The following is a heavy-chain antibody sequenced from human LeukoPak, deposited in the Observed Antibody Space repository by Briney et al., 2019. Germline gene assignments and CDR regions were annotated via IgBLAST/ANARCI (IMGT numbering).Heavy chain of an antibody. CDR2: TYYRSKWYN. CDR3: ARGMGLGYCSSTSCSDAFDI. Sequence: SQTLSLTCAISGDSVSSNSAAWNWIRQSPSRGLEWLGRTYYRSKWYNDYAVSVKSRITINPDTSKNQFSLQLNSVTPEDTAVYYCARGMGLGYCSSTSCSDAFDIWGQGTMVTVSS. D-gene: IGHD2-2*01. J-gene: IGHJ3*02. V-gene: IGHV6-1*01. CDR1: GDSVSSNSAA.